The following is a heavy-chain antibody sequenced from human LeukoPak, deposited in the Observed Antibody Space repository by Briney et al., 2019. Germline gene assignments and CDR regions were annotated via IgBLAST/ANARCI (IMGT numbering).Heavy chain of an antibody. CDR3: ARGSRGYYDSSNWFDP. V-gene: IGHV3-13*01. Sequence: GGSLRLSCASSGFTFSTYDMHWVRQTTGKGLEWGSSIGTAGDTYYQSSVKGRFIISRENAKNSLYLQMNSLRAGDTAVYYCARGSRGYYDSSNWFDPWGQGTLVTVSS. CDR1: GFTFSTYD. J-gene: IGHJ5*02. D-gene: IGHD3-22*01. CDR2: IGTAGDT.